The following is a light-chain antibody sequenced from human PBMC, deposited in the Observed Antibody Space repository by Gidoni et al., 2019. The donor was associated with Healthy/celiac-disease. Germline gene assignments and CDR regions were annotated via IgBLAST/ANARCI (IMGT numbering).Light chain of an antibody. CDR3: QQYGSSPRT. V-gene: IGKV3-20*01. CDR2: GAS. CDR1: QSVSSSY. Sequence: LTQSPGTLSLSPGERATLSCRASQSVSSSYLAWYQQKPGQAPRLLIYGASSRATGIPDRFSGSGSGTDFTLTISRLEPEDFAVYYCQQYGSSPRTFGQGTKLEIK. J-gene: IGKJ2*01.